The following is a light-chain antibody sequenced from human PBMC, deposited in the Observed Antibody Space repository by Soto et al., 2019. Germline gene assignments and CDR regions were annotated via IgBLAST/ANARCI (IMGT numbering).Light chain of an antibody. Sequence: EIVLTQSPGSLSLSPGERATLSCRASQSVGYNMAWYQQKPGQPPKLLIFDASSRATDIPARFSGGGSGTDFTLTISRLEPDDFALYYCQHYGASPITFGQGTRLDIK. CDR1: QSVGYN. CDR2: DAS. J-gene: IGKJ5*01. V-gene: IGKV3-20*01. CDR3: QHYGASPIT.